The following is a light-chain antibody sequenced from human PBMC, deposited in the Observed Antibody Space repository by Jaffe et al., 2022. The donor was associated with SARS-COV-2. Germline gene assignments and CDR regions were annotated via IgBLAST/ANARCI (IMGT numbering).Light chain of an antibody. Sequence: DIQMTQSPSTLSASVGDRVTITCRASQSISGYTAWYQQKPGKAPKLLIYKASSLESGVPSRFSGSGSGTEFTLTISSLQPDDFATYSCQQYNSYPYTFGQGTKLELK. CDR3: QQYNSYPYT. CDR1: QSISGY. V-gene: IGKV1-5*03. J-gene: IGKJ2*01. CDR2: KAS.